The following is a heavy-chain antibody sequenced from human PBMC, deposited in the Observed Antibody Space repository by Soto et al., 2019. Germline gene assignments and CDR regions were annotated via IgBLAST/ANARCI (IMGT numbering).Heavy chain of an antibody. J-gene: IGHJ4*02. CDR2: ITSDTNTI. CDR1: GFPFSIYS. V-gene: IGHV3-48*02. D-gene: IGHD6-19*01. Sequence: QPGGSLRLSCAASGFPFSIYSMNWVRQAPGKGLEWSSYITSDTNTIKYADSVKGRFTISRDNAKNLVYLQMNSLRDEDTAVYFCARSVEGHFDYWGQGTVVTVSS. CDR3: ARSVEGHFDY.